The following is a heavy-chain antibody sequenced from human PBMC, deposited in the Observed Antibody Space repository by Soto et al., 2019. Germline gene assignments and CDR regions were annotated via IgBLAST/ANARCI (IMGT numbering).Heavy chain of an antibody. J-gene: IGHJ6*02. D-gene: IGHD2-2*01. Sequence: QVQLVQSGAEVKKPGASVKVSCKASGYTFTSYYMHWVRQAPGQGLEWMGIINPSGGSTSYAQKFQGRVTMTRDTSTSTVYMELSSLRSEDTAVYYCARDEEIEAILYYYGMDVWGQGTTVTVSS. CDR2: INPSGGST. CDR3: ARDEEIEAILYYYGMDV. V-gene: IGHV1-46*01. CDR1: GYTFTSYY.